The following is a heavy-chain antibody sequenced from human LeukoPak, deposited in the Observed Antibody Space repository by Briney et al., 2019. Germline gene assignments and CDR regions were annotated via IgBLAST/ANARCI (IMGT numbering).Heavy chain of an antibody. CDR1: GFTFNNYA. D-gene: IGHD6-19*01. V-gene: IGHV3-48*02. CDR2: ISSSSSNI. Sequence: GGSLRLSCAASGFTFNNYAMSWVRQAPGKGLEWVAYISSSSSNIYYADSVKGRFTISRDNAKNSLYLQMNSLRDEDTAVYYCARDLFGSGWSYYFDYWGQGTLVTVSS. CDR3: ARDLFGSGWSYYFDY. J-gene: IGHJ4*02.